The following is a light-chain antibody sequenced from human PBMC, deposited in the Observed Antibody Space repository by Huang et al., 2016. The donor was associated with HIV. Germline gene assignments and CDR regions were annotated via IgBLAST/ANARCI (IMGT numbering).Light chain of an antibody. CDR2: GAS. Sequence: EIVLTQSPGTLSLSPGQRATLSCRASQTISSSYLAWHQQKPGQVPRLLIYGASKRAAGIPDRVSGSGSGTDFTLSISRLEPEDFAVYYCQQYGNSPPVTFGPGTRVDI. J-gene: IGKJ3*01. CDR3: QQYGNSPPVT. V-gene: IGKV3-20*01. CDR1: QTISSSY.